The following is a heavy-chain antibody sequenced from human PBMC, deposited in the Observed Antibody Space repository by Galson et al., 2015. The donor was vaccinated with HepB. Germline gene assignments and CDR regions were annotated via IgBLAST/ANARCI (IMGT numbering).Heavy chain of an antibody. CDR3: ARVSTGWYSDL. Sequence: SLRLSCAASGFTFSDHYMDWVRQAPGKGLEWVGRTRNKANSYTTEYAASVKGRFTISRDDSKNSLYLQMNSLKTEDTAVYYCARVSTGWYSDLWGRGTLVTVSS. V-gene: IGHV3-72*01. D-gene: IGHD4-17*01. J-gene: IGHJ2*01. CDR1: GFTFSDHY. CDR2: TRNKANSYTT.